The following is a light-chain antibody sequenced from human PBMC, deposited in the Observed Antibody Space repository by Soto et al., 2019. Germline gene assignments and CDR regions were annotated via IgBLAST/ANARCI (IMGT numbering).Light chain of an antibody. J-gene: IGKJ5*01. CDR2: AAP. Sequence: PAPPSFSPGGRAPPSWRARQSVSSNFAWYQKHPGQAPRLLIYAAPTSATGTPGRISGRGSGKVFPLTIGRLQEEDFAVYCWQQNVWCIFFGQGTRLEIK. CDR1: QSVSSN. V-gene: IGKV3-15*01. CDR3: QQNVWCIF.